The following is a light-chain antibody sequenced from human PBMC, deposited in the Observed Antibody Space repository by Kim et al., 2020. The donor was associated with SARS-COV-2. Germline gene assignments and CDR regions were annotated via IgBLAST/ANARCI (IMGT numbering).Light chain of an antibody. CDR1: NLGSKS. J-gene: IGLJ1*01. Sequence: APGETARITCGGNNLGSKSVPWYQQKPGQAPVLVIHYDSDRPSGIPERFSGSKSGNTATLTISRVEGGDEADYYCQVWDNNSDHYVFGTGTKVTVL. V-gene: IGLV3-21*04. CDR2: YDS. CDR3: QVWDNNSDHYV.